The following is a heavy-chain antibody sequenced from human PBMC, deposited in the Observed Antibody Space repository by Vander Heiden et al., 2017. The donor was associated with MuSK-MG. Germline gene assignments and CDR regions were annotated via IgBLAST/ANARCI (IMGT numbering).Heavy chain of an antibody. CDR2: ISGSGGNT. D-gene: IGHD4-17*01. J-gene: IGHJ6*03. CDR3: ANGPDYGDFYYYYYMDV. V-gene: IGHV3-23*01. Sequence: EGQVLESGGGLVQPGGSLRLSCTASVFAFSNYAMSWVRQAPGKGLEWVSIISGSGGNTYYADSVKGRFTVSRDNSKNTLYLQMNSLRAEDTAVYFCANGPDYGDFYYYYYMDVWGKGTTVTVSS. CDR1: VFAFSNYA.